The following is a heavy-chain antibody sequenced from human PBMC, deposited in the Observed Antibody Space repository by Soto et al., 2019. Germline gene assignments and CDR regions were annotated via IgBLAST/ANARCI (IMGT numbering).Heavy chain of an antibody. Sequence: ASVKVSCKASGYTFTGYYMHWVRQAPGQGLEWMGWINPNSGGTNYAQKFQGWVTMTRDTSISTAYMELSRLRSDDTAVYYCARAQESSSWHYYYGMDVWGQGTTVTVSS. CDR1: GYTFTGYY. J-gene: IGHJ6*02. V-gene: IGHV1-2*04. CDR2: INPNSGGT. CDR3: ARAQESSSWHYYYGMDV. D-gene: IGHD6-13*01.